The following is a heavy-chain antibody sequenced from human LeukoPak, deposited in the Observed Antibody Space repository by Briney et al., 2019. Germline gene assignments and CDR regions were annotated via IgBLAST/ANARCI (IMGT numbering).Heavy chain of an antibody. V-gene: IGHV4-39*01. D-gene: IGHD3-10*01. CDR2: IYYSGTS. Sequence: SETLSLTCTVSGGSISSSSYYWGWIRQLPGKGLEWIGSIYYSGTSYYNPSLKSRVTISADTSKNQFSLKLSSVTAADTAVYYCARLDGSGSRFDPWGQGTLVTVSS. J-gene: IGHJ5*02. CDR1: GGSISSSSYY. CDR3: ARLDGSGSRFDP.